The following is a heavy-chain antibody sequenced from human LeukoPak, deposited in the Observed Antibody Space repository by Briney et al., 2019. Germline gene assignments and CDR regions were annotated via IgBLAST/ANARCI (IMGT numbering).Heavy chain of an antibody. D-gene: IGHD6-13*01. CDR3: ARLNAYSSSWHYFDS. CDR2: LYYSGPT. J-gene: IGHJ4*02. CDR1: GGSISSSSYF. Sequence: SETLSLTCTVSGGSISSSSYFWGWIRQPPGRGLEWIGTLYYSGPTSYNPSLQSRVTISVDTSKNQFSLKLSSVTAADTSIYYCARLNAYSSSWHYFDSWGQGTLVTVSS. V-gene: IGHV4-39*01.